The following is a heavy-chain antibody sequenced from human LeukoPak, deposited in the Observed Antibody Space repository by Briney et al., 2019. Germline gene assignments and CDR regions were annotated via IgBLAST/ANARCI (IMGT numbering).Heavy chain of an antibody. V-gene: IGHV4-30-4*01. CDR3: ARQTTVISFDY. Sequence: SQTLSLTCTVSGGSISSGDYYWTWICQPPGKGLEWMGYIFYSGSMYYNPSLKSRLTISVDTSKNQFSLKLRSVTAADTAVYYCARQTTVISFDYWGQGALVTVSS. J-gene: IGHJ4*02. CDR1: GGSISSGDYY. D-gene: IGHD4-17*01. CDR2: IFYSGSM.